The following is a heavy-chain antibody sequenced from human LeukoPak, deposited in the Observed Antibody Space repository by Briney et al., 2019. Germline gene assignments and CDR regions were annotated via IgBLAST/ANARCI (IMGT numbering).Heavy chain of an antibody. CDR3: AKVVATIRWFDY. CDR2: ISGSGGST. CDR1: GFTFSSYA. J-gene: IGHJ4*02. V-gene: IGHV3-23*01. Sequence: QSGGSLTLSCAAPGFTFSSYAMSWVRQAPGKGLEWVSAISGSGGSTYYADSVKGRFTISRDNSKNTLYLQMNSLRAEDTAVYYCAKVVATIRWFDYWDQGTLVTVSS. D-gene: IGHD5-24*01.